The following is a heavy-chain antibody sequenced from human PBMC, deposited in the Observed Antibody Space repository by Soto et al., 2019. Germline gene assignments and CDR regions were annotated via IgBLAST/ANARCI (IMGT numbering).Heavy chain of an antibody. V-gene: IGHV3-33*01. Sequence: QVQLVESGGGVVQPGRSLRLSCAASGFTFSSYGMHWVRQAPGKGLEWVAVIWYDGSKKYYADSVKGRFTISRDNSKNTLYLQMYSLRVEDTAMYYCARDRDVLRFLEWPQIMDVWGQGTTVNVSS. CDR1: GFTFSSYG. J-gene: IGHJ6*02. D-gene: IGHD3-3*01. CDR2: IWYDGSKK. CDR3: ARDRDVLRFLEWPQIMDV.